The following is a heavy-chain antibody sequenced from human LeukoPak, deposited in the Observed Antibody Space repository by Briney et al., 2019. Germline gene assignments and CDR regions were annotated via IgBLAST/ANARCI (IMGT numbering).Heavy chain of an antibody. CDR3: ARRHWGFLEWLPPPHETTYYMDV. D-gene: IGHD3-3*01. V-gene: IGHV1-8*01. Sequence: ASVKVSCKASVYTFTSYDINWVRQATGQGLEWMGWINPNRGNTGYAQKFQGRVTMTRNTSISTAYMELSSLRSEDTAVYYCARRHWGFLEWLPPPHETTYYMDVWGKGTTVTVSS. CDR1: VYTFTSYD. J-gene: IGHJ6*03. CDR2: INPNRGNT.